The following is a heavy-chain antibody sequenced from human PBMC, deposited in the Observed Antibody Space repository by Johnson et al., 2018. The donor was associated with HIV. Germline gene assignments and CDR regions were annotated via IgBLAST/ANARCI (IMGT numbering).Heavy chain of an antibody. CDR1: GFTFSSYG. CDR2: ISYDGSNK. Sequence: QVQLVESGGGLVKPGGSLRLSCAASGFTFSSYGMHWVRQAPGKGLEWVAIISYDGSNKYYRDSVKGRFTISRDNSKNTLYLQMNSLRAEDTAVYYCAKERAYIRTFDIWGQGTLVTVSS. D-gene: IGHD5-18*01. J-gene: IGHJ3*02. CDR3: AKERAYIRTFDI. V-gene: IGHV3-30*18.